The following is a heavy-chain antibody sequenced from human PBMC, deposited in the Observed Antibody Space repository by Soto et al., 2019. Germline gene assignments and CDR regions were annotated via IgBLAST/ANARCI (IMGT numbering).Heavy chain of an antibody. CDR3: ARRIVHLGELSYFDY. CDR1: GGXXXSXX. V-gene: IGHV4-59*01. CDR2: IHYSGST. D-gene: IGHD3-16*02. J-gene: IGHJ4*02. Sequence: SETLSLTCTVSGGXXXSXXXXXXXQPPGKGLEWIGYIHYSGSTHSHPSLKSRVTISVDTSKNQFSLKLSSVTAADTAVYYCARRIVHLGELSYFDYWGQGTLVTVSS.